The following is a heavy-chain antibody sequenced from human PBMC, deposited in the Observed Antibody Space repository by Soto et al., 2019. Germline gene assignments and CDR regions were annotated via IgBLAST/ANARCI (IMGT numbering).Heavy chain of an antibody. J-gene: IGHJ6*02. Sequence: GASVKVSCKVSGYTLTELSMHWVRQAPGQGLEWMGGIIPIFGTANYAQKFQGRVTITADESTSTAYMELSSLRSEDTAVYYCAGGKYYDFWSGYSPRYYGMDVWGQGTTVTVSS. D-gene: IGHD3-3*01. CDR2: IIPIFGTA. CDR3: AGGKYYDFWSGYSPRYYGMDV. V-gene: IGHV1-69*13. CDR1: GYTLTELS.